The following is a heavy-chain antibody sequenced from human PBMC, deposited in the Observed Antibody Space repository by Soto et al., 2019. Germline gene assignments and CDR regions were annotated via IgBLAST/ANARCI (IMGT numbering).Heavy chain of an antibody. CDR3: ASYYVDTAMVVLYFDY. D-gene: IGHD5-18*01. V-gene: IGHV4-59*01. CDR2: IYYSGST. J-gene: IGHJ4*02. Sequence: SETLSLTCTVSGGSISSYYWRWIRQPPGKGLEWIGYIYYSGSTNYNPSLKSRVTISVDTSKNQFSLKLSSVTAADTAVYYCASYYVDTAMVVLYFDYWGQGTLVTVSP. CDR1: GGSISSYY.